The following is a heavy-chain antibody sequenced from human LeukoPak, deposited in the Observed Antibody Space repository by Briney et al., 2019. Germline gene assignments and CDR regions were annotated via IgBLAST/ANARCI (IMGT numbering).Heavy chain of an antibody. CDR2: ISGSGGST. CDR1: GFTFSSYA. D-gene: IGHD6-13*01. J-gene: IGHJ5*02. Sequence: PGGSLRLSCAASGFTFSSYAISWVRNAPPKGLEWVSAISGSGGSTYYADSAKGRFTASRDNSKNTLYLQMNSLRAEDTAVYYCAKDAALVAAAGTVWFDPWGQGTLVTVSS. CDR3: AKDAALVAAAGTVWFDP. V-gene: IGHV3-23*01.